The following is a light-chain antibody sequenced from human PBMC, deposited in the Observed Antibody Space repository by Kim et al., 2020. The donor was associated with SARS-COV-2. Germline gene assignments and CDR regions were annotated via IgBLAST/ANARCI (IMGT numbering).Light chain of an antibody. J-gene: IGLJ1*01. CDR3: QSFDTSLSRFYI. V-gene: IGLV1-40*01. Sequence: QSVLTQPPSVSGAPGQRVTISCTGSSSNIGAGYDVHWYQQLPGTAPKLLIYGNNIRPSGVPDRFSGSKSGTSASLAITSLQAADEADYYCQSFDTSLSRFYIFGTGTKVTVL. CDR2: GNN. CDR1: SSNIGAGYD.